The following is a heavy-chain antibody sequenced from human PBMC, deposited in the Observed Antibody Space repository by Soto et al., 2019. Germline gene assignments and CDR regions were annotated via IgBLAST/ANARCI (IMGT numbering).Heavy chain of an antibody. CDR1: GFIVTSYT. D-gene: IGHD6-19*01. Sequence: EVQLVESGGGLVKPGGSLRLSCAASGFIVTSYTVNWVRQAPGKGLEWVSSISGSSTYIYYADSVKGRFTISRDNAKHSLSLQLNSLRAEDTAVYYRARDRKIAVAGTSNYFYYGLDVWGQGTTVTVSS. CDR3: ARDRKIAVAGTSNYFYYGLDV. V-gene: IGHV3-21*01. J-gene: IGHJ6*02. CDR2: ISGSSTYI.